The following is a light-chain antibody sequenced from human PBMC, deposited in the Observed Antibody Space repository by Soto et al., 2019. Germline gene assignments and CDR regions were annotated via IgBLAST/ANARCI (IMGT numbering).Light chain of an antibody. CDR2: DVS. Sequence: QSALTQPASVSGSPGQSITISCTGTSSDVGGYNYVSWYQQHPGKAPKLMIYDVSNRPSGVSNRFSGSKSGNTASLTISGLQAEDEADYYCSSYTSSSTLVFGTGTKVNV. J-gene: IGLJ1*01. CDR1: SSDVGGYNY. CDR3: SSYTSSSTLV. V-gene: IGLV2-14*01.